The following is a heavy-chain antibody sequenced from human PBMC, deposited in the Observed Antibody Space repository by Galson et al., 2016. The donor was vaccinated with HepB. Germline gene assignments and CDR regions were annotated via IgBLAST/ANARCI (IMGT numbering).Heavy chain of an antibody. D-gene: IGHD2-2*01. J-gene: IGHJ6*02. CDR2: IIPTIAPA. V-gene: IGHV1-69*13. Sequence: SVKVSCKASGGTLTKDGFNWVRQAPGLGLEWMGGIIPTIAPANYAQKFQARATITADESTTTVYLELNSLTSDDTAVYYCARGRSPYPRSYFGMDVWGQGTTVSVSS. CDR3: ARGRSPYPRSYFGMDV. CDR1: GGTLTKDG.